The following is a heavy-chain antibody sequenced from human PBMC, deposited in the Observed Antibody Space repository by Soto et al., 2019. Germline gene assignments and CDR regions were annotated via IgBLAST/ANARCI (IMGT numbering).Heavy chain of an antibody. V-gene: IGHV3-23*01. CDR3: AKDGSYYDFDY. CDR1: GFTFSSYG. D-gene: IGHD3-10*01. J-gene: IGHJ4*02. Sequence: SCKASGFTFSSYGMTWVRQAPGKGLEWVSTIFAGGTTLYADSVKGRFTISRDNSQNTLYLQMTRLKADDTAVYYCAKDGSYYDFDYWGQGTQVTVSS. CDR2: IFAGGTT.